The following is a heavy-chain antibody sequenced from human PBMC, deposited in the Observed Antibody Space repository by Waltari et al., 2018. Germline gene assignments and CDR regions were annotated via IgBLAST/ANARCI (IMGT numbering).Heavy chain of an antibody. D-gene: IGHD5-12*01. J-gene: IGHJ4*02. V-gene: IGHV1-69*02. Sequence: QVQLVQSGAEVKKPGSSVKVSCKASGGTFSSYTISWVRQAPGQGLEWMGRIIPILGIANYAQKFQGRVTITADKSTSTAYMELSSLRSEDTAVYYCARAPRSEGSGYSGYISDYWGQGTLVTVSS. CDR2: IIPILGIA. CDR3: ARAPRSEGSGYSGYISDY. CDR1: GGTFSSYT.